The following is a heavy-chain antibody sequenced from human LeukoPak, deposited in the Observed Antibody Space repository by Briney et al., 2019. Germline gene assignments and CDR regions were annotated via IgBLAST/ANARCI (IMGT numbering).Heavy chain of an antibody. V-gene: IGHV4-38-2*02. D-gene: IGHD5-12*01. CDR2: IYYSGST. Sequence: SETLSLTCTVSGYSISSGYYWGWIRQPPGKGLEWIGYIYYSGSTNYNPSLKSRVTISVDTSKNQFSLKLSSVTAADTAVYYCARHLEGIVATTLFDYWGRGTLVTVSS. CDR3: ARHLEGIVATTLFDY. CDR1: GYSISSGYY. J-gene: IGHJ4*02.